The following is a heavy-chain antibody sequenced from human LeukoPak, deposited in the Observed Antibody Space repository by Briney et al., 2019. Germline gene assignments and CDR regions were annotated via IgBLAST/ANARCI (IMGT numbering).Heavy chain of an antibody. D-gene: IGHD3-10*01. CDR1: GFTFSNYD. V-gene: IGHV3-23*01. CDR3: ARPPGRTGAFDI. J-gene: IGHJ3*02. Sequence: GGSLRLSCAASGFTFSNYDISWVRQAPGKGLEWVSAITGNGDTTYYADSVKGLFTISRDNSKNTLYLQMNSLRAEDTAVYYCARPPGRTGAFDIWGQGTMVTVSS. CDR2: ITGNGDTT.